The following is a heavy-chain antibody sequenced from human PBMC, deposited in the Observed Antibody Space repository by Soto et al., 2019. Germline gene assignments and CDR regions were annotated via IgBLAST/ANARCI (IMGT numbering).Heavy chain of an antibody. V-gene: IGHV4-34*01. CDR2: INHSGST. Sequence: QVQLQQWGAGLLKPSETLSLTCAVYGGSFSGYYWSWIRQPPGKGLEWIGEINHSGSTNYNPSLKSRVNISVDTSKNQFSLKLSSATAADTAVYYCARGVRCSSTSCQPYNWFDPWGQGTLVTVSS. D-gene: IGHD2-2*01. CDR1: GGSFSGYY. CDR3: ARGVRCSSTSCQPYNWFDP. J-gene: IGHJ5*02.